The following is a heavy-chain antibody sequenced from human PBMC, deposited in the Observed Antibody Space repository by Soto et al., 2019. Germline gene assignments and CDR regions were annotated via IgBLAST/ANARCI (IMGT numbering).Heavy chain of an antibody. CDR1: GYTFTSYD. V-gene: IGHV1-8*01. Sequence: ASVKVSCKASGYTFTSYDINWVRQATGQGLEWMGWMNPNSGNTGYAQKFQGRVTMTRNTSISTAYMELSSPRSEDTAVYYCARHDCISSSCYYYYYYGMDVWGQGTTVTVSS. CDR3: ARHDCISSSCYYYYYYGMDV. D-gene: IGHD2-2*01. J-gene: IGHJ6*02. CDR2: MNPNSGNT.